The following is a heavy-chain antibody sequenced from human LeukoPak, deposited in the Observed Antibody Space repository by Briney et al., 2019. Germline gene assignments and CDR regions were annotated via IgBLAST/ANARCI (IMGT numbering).Heavy chain of an antibody. J-gene: IGHJ4*02. CDR3: ASSDSSGYYDN. V-gene: IGHV4-59*01. D-gene: IGHD3-22*01. CDR2: IYYSGNT. CDR1: GGSISSYY. Sequence: SETLSLTCTVSGGSISSYYWTWIRQPPGKGLEWIGYIYYSGNTNHNPSLKSRVTIPVDTSKNQFSLKLSSVTAADTAVYHCASSDSSGYYDNWGQGTLVTVSS.